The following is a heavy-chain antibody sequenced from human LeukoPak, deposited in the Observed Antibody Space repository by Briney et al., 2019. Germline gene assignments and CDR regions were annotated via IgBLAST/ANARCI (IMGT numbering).Heavy chain of an antibody. CDR2: IYHSGST. CDR1: GGSISSGGYS. Sequence: PSQTLSLTCAVSGGSISSGGYSWSWIRQPPGKGLEWIGYIYHSGSTYYNPSLKSRVTISVDRSKNQFSLKLSSVTAADTAVYYCASGATTRLDYWGQGTLVTVSS. J-gene: IGHJ4*02. D-gene: IGHD1-26*01. V-gene: IGHV4-30-2*01. CDR3: ASGATTRLDY.